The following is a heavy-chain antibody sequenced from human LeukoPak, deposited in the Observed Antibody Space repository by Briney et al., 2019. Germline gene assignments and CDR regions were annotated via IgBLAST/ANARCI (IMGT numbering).Heavy chain of an antibody. D-gene: IGHD3-3*01. CDR3: ARDLYDFWSGYSRQNWFDP. J-gene: IGHJ5*02. V-gene: IGHV7-4-1*02. Sequence: ASVKVSCKASGYTFTSYAMNWVRQAPGQGLEWMGWINTNTGNPTYAQGFTGRFVFSLDTSVSTAYLQISSLKAEDTAVYYCARDLYDFWSGYSRQNWFDPWGQGTLVTVSS. CDR1: GYTFTSYA. CDR2: INTNTGNP.